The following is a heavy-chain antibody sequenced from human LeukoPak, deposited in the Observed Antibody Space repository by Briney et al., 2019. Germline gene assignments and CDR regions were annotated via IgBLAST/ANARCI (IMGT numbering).Heavy chain of an antibody. D-gene: IGHD3-16*01. Sequence: SETLSLTCTVSGGSTSSYYWSWIRQPAGKGLEWIGRIYTSGSTNYNPSLKSRVTMSVDTSKNQFSLKLSSVTAADTAVYYCARDLLRLGMSNWFDPWGQGTLVTVSS. V-gene: IGHV4-4*07. J-gene: IGHJ5*02. CDR1: GGSTSSYY. CDR3: ARDLLRLGMSNWFDP. CDR2: IYTSGST.